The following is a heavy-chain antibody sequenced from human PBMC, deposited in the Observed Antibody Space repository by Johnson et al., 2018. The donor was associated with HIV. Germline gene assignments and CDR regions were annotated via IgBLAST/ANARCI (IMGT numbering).Heavy chain of an antibody. Sequence: LEWVSVIYSGGNTYYADSVKGRFTISRDNSKNTLCLQMNSLRVEDTAVYYCARERGISGGFDIWGQGTMVTVSS. J-gene: IGHJ3*02. CDR3: ARERGISGGFDI. V-gene: IGHV3-66*01. D-gene: IGHD2-15*01. CDR2: IYSGGNT.